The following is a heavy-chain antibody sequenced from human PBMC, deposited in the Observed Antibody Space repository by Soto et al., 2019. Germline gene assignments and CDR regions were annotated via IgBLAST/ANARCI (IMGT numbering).Heavy chain of an antibody. CDR3: APQTLVTGMPSGY. J-gene: IGHJ4*02. CDR2: IGGYKGNT. D-gene: IGHD5-18*01. Sequence: QVQLVQSGAEVREPGASVKVSCKASGYTFTNYGVSWVRQAPGQGLEWMGWIGGYKGNTNYAQKLQGRVTLTTDTTPWTAYMELRSLRSDVTAVHYCAPQTLVTGMPSGYWGQGTLVTVSS. V-gene: IGHV1-18*01. CDR1: GYTFTNYG.